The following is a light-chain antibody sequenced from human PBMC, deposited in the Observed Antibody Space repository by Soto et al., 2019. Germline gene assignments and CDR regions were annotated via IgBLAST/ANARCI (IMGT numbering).Light chain of an antibody. J-gene: IGLJ2*01. Sequence: QSVLTQPPSASGTPGQRVTISCSGSTSNIGSTTVNWYQQLPGTAPKLLIYSNNQRPSGVPKRFSGSKSGTSASLAISGLQSEDEADYYCVTWDDSLNGRVFGGGTKLTVL. V-gene: IGLV1-44*01. CDR3: VTWDDSLNGRV. CDR2: SNN. CDR1: TSNIGSTT.